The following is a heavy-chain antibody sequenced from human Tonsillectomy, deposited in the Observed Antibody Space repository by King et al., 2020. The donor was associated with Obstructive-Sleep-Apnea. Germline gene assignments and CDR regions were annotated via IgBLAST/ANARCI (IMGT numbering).Heavy chain of an antibody. CDR1: GFTLSRYW. CDR3: ARERCGDYGVDY. CDR2: IKSDGIST. V-gene: IGHV3-74*01. D-gene: IGHD4-17*01. Sequence: DVQLVESGGGLVQPGGSLRLSCAASGFTLSRYWMHWVRQAPGKGLVWVPVIKSDGISTTYADSVRGRVTISSDNAKNTLYLHMNGLRAEDTAVYYCARERCGDYGVDYWGQGTLVTVSS. J-gene: IGHJ4*02.